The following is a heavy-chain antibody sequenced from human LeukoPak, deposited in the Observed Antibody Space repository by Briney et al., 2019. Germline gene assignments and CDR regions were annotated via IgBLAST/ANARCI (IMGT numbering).Heavy chain of an antibody. CDR1: GGSFSGYY. V-gene: IGHV4-34*01. J-gene: IGHJ5*02. Sequence: SETLSLTCAVYGGSFSGYYWSWIRQPPGKGLEWIGEINHSGSTNYNPSLKSRVTISVDTSKNQFSLKLSSVTAADTAVYYCARRRLSAKGNWFDPWGQGTLVTVSS. CDR3: ARRRLSAKGNWFDP. CDR2: INHSGST.